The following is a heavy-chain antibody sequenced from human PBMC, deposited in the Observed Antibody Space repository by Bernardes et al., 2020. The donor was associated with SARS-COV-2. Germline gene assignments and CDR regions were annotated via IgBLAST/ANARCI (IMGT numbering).Heavy chain of an antibody. CDR2: ISGSGSST. Sequence: GGSLRLSRAASGFTFSGYAMSWIRQAPGKGLEWVSDISGSGSSTYYADSVKGRFTISRDNSKNTLYLQMNSLRAEDTAVYYCAAPTGVSGWYYYGVDVWGRATTVTVSS. D-gene: IGHD6-19*01. J-gene: IGHJ6*02. V-gene: IGHV3-23*01. CDR3: AAPTGVSGWYYYGVDV. CDR1: GFTFSGYA.